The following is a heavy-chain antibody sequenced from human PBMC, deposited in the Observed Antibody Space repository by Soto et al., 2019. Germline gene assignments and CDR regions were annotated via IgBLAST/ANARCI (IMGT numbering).Heavy chain of an antibody. CDR3: ARYRREAVAGYTLDN. D-gene: IGHD6-13*01. Sequence: SETLSLTCTVPGGSISSNYWTWIRQPPGKGLEWIGYVYNSGRTNYNPSLKSRVTISEDTSKSQFALKVNSMTAADTAVYYCARYRREAVAGYTLDNWGQGILVTVSS. CDR2: VYNSGRT. V-gene: IGHV4-59*01. CDR1: GGSISSNY. J-gene: IGHJ4*02.